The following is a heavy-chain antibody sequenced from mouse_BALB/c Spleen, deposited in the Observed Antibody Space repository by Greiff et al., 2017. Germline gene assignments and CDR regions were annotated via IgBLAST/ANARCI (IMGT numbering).Heavy chain of an antibody. Sequence: DVQLVESGGGLVQPGGSRKLSCAASGFTFSSFGMHWVRQAPEKGLEWVAYISSGSSTIYYADTVKGRFTISRDNPKNTLFLQMTSLRSEDTAMYYCARGGWDSSYAMDYWGQGTSVTVSS. V-gene: IGHV5-17*02. CDR2: ISSGSSTI. D-gene: IGHD3-3*01. CDR3: ARGGWDSSYAMDY. CDR1: GFTFSSFG. J-gene: IGHJ4*01.